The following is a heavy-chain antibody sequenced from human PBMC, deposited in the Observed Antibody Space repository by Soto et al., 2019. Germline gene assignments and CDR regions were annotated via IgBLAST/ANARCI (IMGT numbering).Heavy chain of an antibody. Sequence: QVQLVESGGGVVQPGRSLRLSCAVSGFTFNSYAMHWVRQAPGKGLEWVAVVSYEGSNKYYADSVKGRFTISRDNSKNTLYLQVDSLRSEDTAVYYCTRDFSRFTDFDYWGQGTLVTVSS. D-gene: IGHD4-4*01. J-gene: IGHJ4*02. CDR1: GFTFNSYA. V-gene: IGHV3-30-3*01. CDR3: TRDFSRFTDFDY. CDR2: VSYEGSNK.